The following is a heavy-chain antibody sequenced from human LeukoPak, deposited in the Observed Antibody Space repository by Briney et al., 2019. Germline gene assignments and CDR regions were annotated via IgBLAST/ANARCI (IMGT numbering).Heavy chain of an antibody. CDR3: ARGPTPGIAVGNWFDP. CDR2: INTNTGNP. J-gene: IGHJ5*02. CDR1: GYTFTSYA. D-gene: IGHD6-19*01. Sequence: GASVKVSCKASGYTFTSYAMNWVRQAPGQGLEWMGWINTNTGNPTYAQGFTGRFVFSLDTSVSTAYLQISSLKAEDTAVYYCARGPTPGIAVGNWFDPWGQGTLVTVSS. V-gene: IGHV7-4-1*02.